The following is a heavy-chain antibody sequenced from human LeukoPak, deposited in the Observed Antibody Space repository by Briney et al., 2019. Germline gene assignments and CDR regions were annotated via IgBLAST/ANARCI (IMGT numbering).Heavy chain of an antibody. CDR1: GYTFTTFG. CDR3: ATRTGTYPYYFDY. V-gene: IGHV1-18*01. Sequence: GASVKVSCKASGYTFTTFGLSWLRQAPGQGLEWMGWISTYNGNTNYAQKLQGRVTMTTDTSTRTAYMDLRSLRSDDTAVYYCATRTGTYPYYFDYWGQGTLVTVSS. D-gene: IGHD1-26*01. CDR2: ISTYNGNT. J-gene: IGHJ4*02.